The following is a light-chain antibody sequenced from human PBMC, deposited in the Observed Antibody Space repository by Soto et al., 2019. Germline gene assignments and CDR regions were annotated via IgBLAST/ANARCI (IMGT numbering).Light chain of an antibody. Sequence: DIVMTQSPDSLAVSLGERATINCKSSQSVLYSSINKNYLAWYQQKPGQPPKLLIYWASTRESGVPDRFSGSGSGTDVTLTISSLQAEDVAVYYCQQYYSTPYTFGQGTKLEIK. CDR1: QSVLYSSINKNY. J-gene: IGKJ2*01. CDR3: QQYYSTPYT. CDR2: WAS. V-gene: IGKV4-1*01.